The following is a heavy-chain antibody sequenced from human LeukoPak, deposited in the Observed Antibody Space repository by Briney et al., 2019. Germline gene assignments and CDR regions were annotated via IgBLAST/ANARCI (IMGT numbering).Heavy chain of an antibody. V-gene: IGHV4-59*01. CDR1: GVSISSYY. CDR3: AYIAGLRFDY. CDR2: IYYSGST. D-gene: IGHD2-21*01. Sequence: SQTLSLTCTVSGVSISSYYWSWIRQPPGKGLEWSGYIYYSGSTSHSPSLKSRVTMSIDASKSQFSLKLDSVTTADTAVYYCAYIAGLRFDYWGQGVLVTVSS. J-gene: IGHJ4*02.